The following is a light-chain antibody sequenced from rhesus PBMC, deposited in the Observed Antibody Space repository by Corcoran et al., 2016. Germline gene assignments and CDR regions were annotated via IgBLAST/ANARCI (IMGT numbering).Light chain of an antibody. CDR3: QQRNTFPFT. Sequence: DIQMTQSPSSLSASVGDRVTITCRVIQGISSYLAWYQQKSGKAPKLLIFDASILQSGVPSRFSGSGSGLEYTLTISRLQPEDFATYYCQQRNTFPFTFGPGTKLDIK. V-gene: IGKV1-38*01. CDR2: DAS. J-gene: IGKJ3*01. CDR1: QGISSY.